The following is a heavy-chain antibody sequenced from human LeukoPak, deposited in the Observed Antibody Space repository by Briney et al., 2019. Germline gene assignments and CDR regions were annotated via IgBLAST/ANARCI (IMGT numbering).Heavy chain of an antibody. CDR3: AREGYCTSTSCYAGIDY. D-gene: IGHD2-2*01. J-gene: IGHJ4*02. Sequence: GGSLRLSCAASGFTFNNYAMSWARQAPGKGLHWVSVISGSGGNTYYPESVKGRFTISRDNSKNTLYLQMNSLRAEDTATYYCAREGYCTSTSCYAGIDYWGQGTLVTVSS. CDR2: ISGSGGNT. V-gene: IGHV3-23*01. CDR1: GFTFNNYA.